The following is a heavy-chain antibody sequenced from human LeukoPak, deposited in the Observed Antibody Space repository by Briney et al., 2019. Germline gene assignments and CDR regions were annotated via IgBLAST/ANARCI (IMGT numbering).Heavy chain of an antibody. Sequence: PGGSLRLSCAASGFTFDDYGMSWVRQAPGKGLEWVSGINWNGGSTGYADSVKGRFTISRDNAKNSLYLQMNSLRAEDTAVYYCARGYYDSSGYYLRWFDPWGQGTLVTVSS. V-gene: IGHV3-20*04. CDR1: GFTFDDYG. CDR2: INWNGGST. J-gene: IGHJ5*02. CDR3: ARGYYDSSGYYLRWFDP. D-gene: IGHD3-22*01.